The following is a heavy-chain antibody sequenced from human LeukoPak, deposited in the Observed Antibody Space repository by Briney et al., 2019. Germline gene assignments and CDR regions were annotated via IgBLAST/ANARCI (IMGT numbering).Heavy chain of an antibody. CDR3: AGIRGTLFYFDY. V-gene: IGHV4-38-2*01. CDR2: IYHSGST. Sequence: KPSETLSLTCAVSGYSISSGYYWGWIRQPQGKGLEWIGSIYHSGSTYYNPSLKSRVTISVDTSKNQFSLKLSSVTAADTAVYYCAGIRGTLFYFDYWGQGTLVTVSS. D-gene: IGHD3-16*01. J-gene: IGHJ4*02. CDR1: GYSISSGYY.